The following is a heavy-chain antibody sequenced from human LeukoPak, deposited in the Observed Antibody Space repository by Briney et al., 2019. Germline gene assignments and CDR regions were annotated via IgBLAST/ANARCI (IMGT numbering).Heavy chain of an antibody. CDR3: ARVAEGNNWYPPRYYYYGMDV. J-gene: IGHJ6*04. CDR1: GFTFSSYS. CDR2: ISSSSSYI. Sequence: GGSLRLSCAASGFTFSSYSMNWVRQAPGKGLEWVSSISSSSSYIYYADSVKGRFTISRDNAKNSLYLQMNSLRAEDTAVYYCARVAEGNNWYPPRYYYYGMDVWGKGTTVTVSS. V-gene: IGHV3-21*01. D-gene: IGHD6-13*01.